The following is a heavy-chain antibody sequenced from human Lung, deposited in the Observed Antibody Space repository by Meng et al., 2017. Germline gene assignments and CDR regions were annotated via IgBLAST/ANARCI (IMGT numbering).Heavy chain of an antibody. CDR1: GYTFTAYY. CDR3: AKALGWGSSPDY. Sequence: QVQLVQSGADVKKPGASVKVSCNASGYTFTAYYRHWVRQSPGQGLEWMGRINPNSGGTNFAQKFQGRVIMTRDTSISTAYMELSSLGFDDTAVYYCAKALGWGSSPDYWGQGILVTVSS. D-gene: IGHD2-21*01. CDR2: INPNSGGT. J-gene: IGHJ4*02. V-gene: IGHV1-2*06.